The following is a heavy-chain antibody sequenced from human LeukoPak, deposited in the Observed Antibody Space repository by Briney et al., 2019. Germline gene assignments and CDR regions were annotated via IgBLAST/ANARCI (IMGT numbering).Heavy chain of an antibody. Sequence: GGSLRLSCAASGFTFSSSAMSWVRQAPGKGLEWVSSISGSGDSTYYADSVKGRFTISRDNSKSTLHLQMNSLRAEDTAVYYCAKVRWDNSGWYYLDTWGQGTLLTVSS. CDR1: GFTFSSSA. J-gene: IGHJ4*02. CDR2: ISGSGDST. D-gene: IGHD6-19*01. CDR3: AKVRWDNSGWYYLDT. V-gene: IGHV3-23*01.